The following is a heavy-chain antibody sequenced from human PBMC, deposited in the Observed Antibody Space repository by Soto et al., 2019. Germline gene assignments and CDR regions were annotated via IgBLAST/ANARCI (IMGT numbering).Heavy chain of an antibody. D-gene: IGHD5-18*01. CDR2: INPIFGNA. Sequence: SVKVSCKTSGYTFTTYGVSWVRQAPGQGLEWMGWINPIFGNANYAQKFQGRVTITADESTSTAYMELSSLRSEDTAVYYCASTPVDTAMVITSVDYYYYGMDVWGQGTTVTVSS. J-gene: IGHJ6*02. CDR1: GYTFTTYG. V-gene: IGHV1-69*13. CDR3: ASTPVDTAMVITSVDYYYYGMDV.